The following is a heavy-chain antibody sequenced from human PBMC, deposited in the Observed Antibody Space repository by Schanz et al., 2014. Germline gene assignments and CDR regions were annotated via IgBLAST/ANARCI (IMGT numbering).Heavy chain of an antibody. D-gene: IGHD4-17*01. CDR2: LYIRST. Sequence: EVQLVESGGGLIQPGGSLRLSCAVSGFTVSSNYMSWVRQAPGKGLECVSILYIRSTYYADSVKGRFAISRDNSKNTLYLQMNSLRGDDTAVYYCAKVFHPYYGGNSFDNWGQGTLVTVSS. V-gene: IGHV3-66*03. J-gene: IGHJ4*02. CDR1: GFTVSSNY. CDR3: AKVFHPYYGGNSFDN.